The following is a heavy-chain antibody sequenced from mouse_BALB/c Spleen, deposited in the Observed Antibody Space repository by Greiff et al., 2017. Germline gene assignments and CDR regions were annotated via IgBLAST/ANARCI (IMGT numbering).Heavy chain of an antibody. D-gene: IGHD1-1*01. Sequence: QVHVKQSGPGLVQPSQSLSITCTVSGFSLTSYGVHWVRQSPGKGLEWLGVIWSGGSTDYNAAFISRLSISKDNSKSQVFFKMNSLQADDTAIYFRASRYYGSSYGYAMDYLGQGTSVPVSS. CDR3: ASRYYGSSYGYAMDY. J-gene: IGHJ4*01. V-gene: IGHV2-4-1*01. CDR1: GFSLTSYG. CDR2: IWSGGST.